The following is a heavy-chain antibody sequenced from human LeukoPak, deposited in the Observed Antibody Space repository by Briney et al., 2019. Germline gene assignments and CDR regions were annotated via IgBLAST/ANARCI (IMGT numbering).Heavy chain of an antibody. CDR2: IIPIFGTA. CDR1: GGTFSSYA. Sequence: SSVKVSCKASGGTFSSYAICWVRQAPGQGLEWMGGIIPIFGTANYAQKFQGRVTITTDESTSTAYMELSSLRSEDTAVYYCAREGGPGVSPYFDYWGQGTLVTVSS. D-gene: IGHD3-3*01. CDR3: AREGGPGVSPYFDY. V-gene: IGHV1-69*05. J-gene: IGHJ4*02.